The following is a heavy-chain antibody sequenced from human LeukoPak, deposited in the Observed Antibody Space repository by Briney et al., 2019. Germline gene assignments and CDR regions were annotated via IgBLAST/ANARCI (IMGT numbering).Heavy chain of an antibody. CDR1: GFTFSSYS. CDR2: ISSSSSYI. CDR3: ARDRITMVRRFDY. D-gene: IGHD3-10*01. V-gene: IGHV3-21*01. J-gene: IGHJ4*02. Sequence: GGSLRLSRAASGFTFSSYSMNWVRQAPGKGLEWVSSISSSSSYIYYADSVKGRFTISRDNAKNSLYLQMNSLRAEDTAVYYCARDRITMVRRFDYWGQGTLVTVSS.